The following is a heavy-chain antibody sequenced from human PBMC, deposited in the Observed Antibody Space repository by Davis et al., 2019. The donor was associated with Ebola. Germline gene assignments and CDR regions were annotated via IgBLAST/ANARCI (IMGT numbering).Heavy chain of an antibody. CDR2: ISSDGSST. D-gene: IGHD3-3*01. V-gene: IGHV3-74*01. CDR1: GFTFSSYS. CDR3: ARDTIFGVVIIEYDAFDI. Sequence: HTGGSLRLSCAASGFTFSSYSMNWVRQAPGKGLVWVSRISSDGSSTGYADSVKGRFTISRDNATNTLYLQKNSLRVEDTAVYYCARDTIFGVVIIEYDAFDIWGQGTMVTVSS. J-gene: IGHJ3*02.